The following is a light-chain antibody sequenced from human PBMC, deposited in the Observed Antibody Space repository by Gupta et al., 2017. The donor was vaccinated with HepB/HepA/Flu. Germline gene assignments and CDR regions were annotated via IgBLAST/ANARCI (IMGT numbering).Light chain of an antibody. CDR1: QSVSTTY. J-gene: IGKJ2*01. Sequence: ELVLQQSPGTLSLSPGERATLSCRASQSVSTTYLAWYQQKSGQAPRLLIYGASIRATGIPDRFSGSGSGTDFTLTISRLEPEDFAVYFCQQYGGSSYTFGQGTKLEIK. CDR2: GAS. V-gene: IGKV3-20*01. CDR3: QQYGGSSYT.